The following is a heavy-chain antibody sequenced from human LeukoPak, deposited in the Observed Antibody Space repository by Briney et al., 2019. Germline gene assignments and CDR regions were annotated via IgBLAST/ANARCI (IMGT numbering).Heavy chain of an antibody. J-gene: IGHJ4*02. V-gene: IGHV3-21*01. CDR3: ASDIVVVPAAIGSGMDV. CDR1: GFTFSSYS. CDR2: ISSSSSYI. Sequence: GGSLRLSCAASGFTFSSYSMNWVRQAPGKGLEWVSSISSSSSYIYYADSVKGRFTISRDNAKNSLYLQMNSLRAEDTAVYYCASDIVVVPAAIGSGMDVWGQGTLVTVSS. D-gene: IGHD2-2*01.